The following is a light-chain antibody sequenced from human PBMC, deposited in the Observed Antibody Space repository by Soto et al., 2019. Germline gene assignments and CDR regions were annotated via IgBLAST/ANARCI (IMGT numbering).Light chain of an antibody. V-gene: IGKV3-20*01. CDR2: SAS. Sequence: IVLTQSPGTLSLSPGERATLSCRASQSVASRALAWYQQKPGQAPRLLMYSASKRATGIPDRFSGSGSGTGFTLTISRLEPEDFAVYYCHQYGSSPPMYTFGQGTKLEIK. J-gene: IGKJ2*01. CDR1: QSVASRA. CDR3: HQYGSSPPMYT.